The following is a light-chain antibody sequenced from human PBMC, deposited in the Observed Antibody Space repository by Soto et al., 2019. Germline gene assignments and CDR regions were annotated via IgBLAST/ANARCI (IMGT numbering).Light chain of an antibody. CDR3: QHHSNWPPIT. CDR2: GAS. CDR1: QSLSIN. J-gene: IGKJ5*01. Sequence: EIVMTQSPATLSVSPGERATLSCRASQSLSINLAWYQQKPGQAPRLLIYGASSRATGIPGRFSGSGSGTVFSLTISRLEPEDFAVYYCQHHSNWPPITFGQGTRLEIK. V-gene: IGKV3-11*01.